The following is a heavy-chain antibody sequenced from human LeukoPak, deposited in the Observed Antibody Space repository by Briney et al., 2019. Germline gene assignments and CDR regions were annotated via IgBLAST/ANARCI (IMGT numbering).Heavy chain of an antibody. D-gene: IGHD3-10*01. J-gene: IGHJ5*02. CDR2: IRSKANSYAT. CDR1: GFTFSGSA. CDR3: TRGYYGSGSYYWFDP. V-gene: IGHV3-73*01. Sequence: GGSLRLSCAASGFTFSGSAIHWVRQASGKGLEWVGRIRSKANSYATAYAASVKGRFTISRDDSKNTAYLQMNSLKTEDTAVYYCTRGYYGSGSYYWFDPWGQGTLVIVSS.